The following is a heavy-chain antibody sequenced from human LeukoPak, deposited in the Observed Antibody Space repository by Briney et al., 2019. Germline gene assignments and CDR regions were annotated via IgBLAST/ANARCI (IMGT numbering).Heavy chain of an antibody. CDR1: GGSISSYY. Sequence: SETLSLTCTVSGGSISSYYWSWIRQPAGKGLEWIGRIYTSGSTNYNPSLKSRVTMSVDTSKNQFSLKLSSVTAADTAVYYCVHANSSSWYSFDFWGQGTLVTVSS. D-gene: IGHD6-13*01. J-gene: IGHJ4*02. CDR3: VHANSSSWYSFDF. CDR2: IYTSGST. V-gene: IGHV4-4*07.